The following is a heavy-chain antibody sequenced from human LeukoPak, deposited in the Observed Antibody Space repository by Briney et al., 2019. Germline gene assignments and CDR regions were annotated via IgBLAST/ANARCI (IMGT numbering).Heavy chain of an antibody. J-gene: IGHJ4*02. CDR1: GITFSSFG. CDR2: IRYDGGNK. Sequence: GGSLRLSCATSGITFSSFGMHWIRQAPGKGLEWVAFIRYDGGNKYYAGSVKGRFTISRDNSKNTLYLQMNSLRAEDTAVYFCAKSIDYWSAYYRPCDYWGQGTLVTVSS. D-gene: IGHD3-3*01. V-gene: IGHV3-30*02. CDR3: AKSIDYWSAYYRPCDY.